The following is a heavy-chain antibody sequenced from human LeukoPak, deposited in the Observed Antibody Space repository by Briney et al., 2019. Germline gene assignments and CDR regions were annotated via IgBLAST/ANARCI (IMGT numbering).Heavy chain of an antibody. CDR2: INPSGGST. V-gene: IGHV1-46*01. CDR1: GYTFTSYY. CDR3: ARGPWEPPDY. J-gene: IGHJ4*02. D-gene: IGHD1-26*01. Sequence: GASVTVSCTASGYTFTSYYMHWVRQAPGQGLEWMGIINPSGGSTSYAQKFQGRVTMTRDTSTSTVYMELSSLRSEDTAVYSRARGPWEPPDYWGQGTLVTVSS.